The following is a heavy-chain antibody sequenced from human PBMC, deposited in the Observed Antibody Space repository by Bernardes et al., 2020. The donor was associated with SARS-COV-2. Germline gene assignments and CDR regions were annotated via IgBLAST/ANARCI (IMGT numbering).Heavy chain of an antibody. CDR1: IGSFSGHY. Sequence: SETLSLTCAVYIGSFSGHYWTWIRQPPGKGLEWIWEINHIGITNYNPSLKSRVTISADTSKNQFSLKLSSVTAADTAVYYCARVAAPDLHGAGTLDYWGQEPWSPSPQ. V-gene: IGHV4-34*01. CDR2: INHIGIT. CDR3: ARVAAPDLHGAGTLDY. J-gene: IGHJ4*01. D-gene: IGHD6-19*01.